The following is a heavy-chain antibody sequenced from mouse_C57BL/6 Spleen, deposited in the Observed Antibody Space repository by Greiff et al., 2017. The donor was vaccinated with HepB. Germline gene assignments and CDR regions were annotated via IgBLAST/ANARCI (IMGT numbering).Heavy chain of an antibody. J-gene: IGHJ4*01. CDR2: IYPGSGST. D-gene: IGHD3-2*02. CDR3: ARGAELRKRGRAMDY. CDR1: GYTFTSYW. Sequence: QVQLQQSGAELVKPGASVKMSCKASGYTFTSYWITWVKQRPGQGLEWIGDIYPGSGSTNYNEKFKSKATLTVDTSSSTAYMQLSSLTSEDSAVYYCARGAELRKRGRAMDYWGQGTSVTVSS. V-gene: IGHV1-55*01.